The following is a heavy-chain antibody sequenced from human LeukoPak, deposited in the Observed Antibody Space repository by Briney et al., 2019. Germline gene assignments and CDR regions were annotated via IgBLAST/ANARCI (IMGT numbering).Heavy chain of an antibody. V-gene: IGHV3-43*02. CDR3: LGTTDY. CDR1: GFTFDDYA. Sequence: GGSLRLSCAASGFTFDDYAMHWVCQAPGKGLEWVSLISGDGGSTYYADSVKGRFTISRDNSRNSLYLQMNSLRTEDTALYYCLGTTDYWGQGTLVTVSS. CDR2: ISGDGGST. J-gene: IGHJ4*02. D-gene: IGHD7-27*01.